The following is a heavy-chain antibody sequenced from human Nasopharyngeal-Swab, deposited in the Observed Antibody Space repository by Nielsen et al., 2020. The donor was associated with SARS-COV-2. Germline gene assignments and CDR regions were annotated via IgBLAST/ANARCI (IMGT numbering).Heavy chain of an antibody. D-gene: IGHD3-10*01. CDR1: GYSFSNYW. CDR2: VDPSDSYT. CDR3: ARQYQNYFGSGDYHGAFDI. V-gene: IGHV5-10-1*01. J-gene: IGHJ3*02. Sequence: GESLKISCEGSGYSFSNYWISWVRQVPGKGLEWMGKVDPSDSYTDYSPSLRGHVTISVDRSISTAYLQWSSRKASDTAMYYCARQYQNYFGSGDYHGAFDIWGQGTMVTVSS.